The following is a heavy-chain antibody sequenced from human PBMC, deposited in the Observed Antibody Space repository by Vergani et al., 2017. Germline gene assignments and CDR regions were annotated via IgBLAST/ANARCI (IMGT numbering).Heavy chain of an antibody. Sequence: VQLVESGGGLVQPGGSRGLPVTAPGFTFRGSALHGAPKTSGKGVEWIGRIRDKTYNYATAYAVSVKGRFIISRDDSKKTAYLQMNRLTIEDTAVYYCYYDFWAGYESGDVWGKGTTVTVSS. V-gene: IGHV3-73*02. J-gene: IGHJ6*04. CDR1: GFTFRGSA. CDR3: YYDFWAGYESGDV. CDR2: IRDKTYNYAT. D-gene: IGHD3-3*01.